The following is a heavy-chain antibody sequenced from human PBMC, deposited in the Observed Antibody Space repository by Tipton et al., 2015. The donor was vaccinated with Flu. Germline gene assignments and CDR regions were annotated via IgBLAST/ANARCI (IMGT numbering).Heavy chain of an antibody. Sequence: SLRLSCAASGLVLSNYAVSWVRQASGGSLEWVSTISARGATTYYAESVKGRFTISRDNSSHTVSLQMNSLRADDTALYFCAKSPVSVTAYFDYWGQGALVTVSS. V-gene: IGHV3-23*01. CDR1: GLVLSNYA. J-gene: IGHJ4*02. CDR2: ISARGATT. CDR3: AKSPVSVTAYFDY. D-gene: IGHD2-21*02.